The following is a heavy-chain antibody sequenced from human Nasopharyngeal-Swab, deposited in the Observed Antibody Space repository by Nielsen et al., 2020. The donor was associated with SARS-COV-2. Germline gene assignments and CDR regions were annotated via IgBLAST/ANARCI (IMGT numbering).Heavy chain of an antibody. D-gene: IGHD3-3*01. Sequence: WIRQPPGKGLEWIGYIYYSGSTYYNLSLKSRVTISVDTSKNQFSLKLNSVTAADTAVYYCAKYAHYDFLSGYHLGWFDPWGQGTLVTVSS. CDR2: IYYSGST. J-gene: IGHJ5*02. CDR3: AKYAHYDFLSGYHLGWFDP. V-gene: IGHV4-59*01.